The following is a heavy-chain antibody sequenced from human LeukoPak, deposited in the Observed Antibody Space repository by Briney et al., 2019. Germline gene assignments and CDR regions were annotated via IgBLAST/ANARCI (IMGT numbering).Heavy chain of an antibody. CDR3: ARESLLWFGEHNYYYGMDV. V-gene: IGHV1-18*04. J-gene: IGHJ6*02. CDR1: GYTFTGYY. D-gene: IGHD3-10*01. Sequence: ASVKVSCKASGYTFTGYYMHWVRQAPGQGLEWMGWISAYNGNTNYAQKLQGRVTMTTDTSTSTAYMELRSLRSDDTAVYYCARESLLWFGEHNYYYGMDVWGQGTTVTVSS. CDR2: ISAYNGNT.